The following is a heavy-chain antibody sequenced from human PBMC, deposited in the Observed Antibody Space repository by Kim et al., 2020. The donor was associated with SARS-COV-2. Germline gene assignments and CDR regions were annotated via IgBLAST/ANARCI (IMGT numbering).Heavy chain of an antibody. CDR3: ANAPVKYQLLWGYYGMDV. Sequence: KGRFTISRDNSKNTLYLQMNSLRAEDTAVYYCANAPVKYQLLWGYYGMDVWGQGTTVTVSS. D-gene: IGHD2-2*01. J-gene: IGHJ6*02. V-gene: IGHV3-30*02.